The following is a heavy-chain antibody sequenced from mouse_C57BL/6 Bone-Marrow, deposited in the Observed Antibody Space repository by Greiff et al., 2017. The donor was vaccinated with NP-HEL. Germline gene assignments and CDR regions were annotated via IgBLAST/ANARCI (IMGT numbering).Heavy chain of an antibody. CDR2: IYPRSGNT. Sequence: QVQLQQPGAELVKPGASVKLSCKASGYTFTSYGISWVKQRPGQGLEWIGEIYPRSGNTYYNEKFKGKATLTADKSSSTAYMELRSLTSEDSAVYFCARTYYGTLYYFDYWGQGTTLTVSS. CDR1: GYTFTSYG. V-gene: IGHV1-81*01. D-gene: IGHD1-1*01. J-gene: IGHJ2*01. CDR3: ARTYYGTLYYFDY.